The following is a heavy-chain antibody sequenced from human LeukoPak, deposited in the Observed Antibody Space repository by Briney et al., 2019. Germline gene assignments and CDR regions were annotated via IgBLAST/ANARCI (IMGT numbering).Heavy chain of an antibody. CDR3: ARDLAVRVPAAQDY. D-gene: IGHD2-2*01. CDR1: GFNFDYSW. J-gene: IGHJ4*02. V-gene: IGHV3-7*01. CDR2: ISPDGREI. Sequence: QVGGSLILSCVASGFNFDYSWMTWVRQAPGKGLEWVSSISPDGREIHYVDSVKGRFTISRDNAKNSLYLQMNSLRAEDTAVYYCARDLAVRVPAAQDYWGQGTLVTVSS.